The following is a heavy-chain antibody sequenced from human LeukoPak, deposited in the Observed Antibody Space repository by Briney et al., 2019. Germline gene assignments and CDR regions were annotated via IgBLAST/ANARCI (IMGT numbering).Heavy chain of an antibody. CDR3: ARCISMVRGVIRPPDY. V-gene: IGHV4-39*01. J-gene: IGHJ4*02. CDR2: IYYSGSA. Sequence: SETLTLTCSVSGGSISSSSYHWGWIRQSPGKGLEWIGSIYYSGSAYYNPSLKSRLTISVDTSKNQFSLKLNSVTAADTAVYYCARCISMVRGVIRPPDYWGQGTLVTVSS. D-gene: IGHD3-10*01. CDR1: GGSISSSSYH.